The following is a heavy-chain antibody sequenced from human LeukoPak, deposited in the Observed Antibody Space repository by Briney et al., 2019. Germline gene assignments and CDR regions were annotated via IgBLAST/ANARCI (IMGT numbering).Heavy chain of an antibody. CDR3: ARGTRNDFWSGYGSWGYYYYYGMDV. CDR1: GFTFSSYA. J-gene: IGHJ6*02. D-gene: IGHD3-3*01. Sequence: QPGGSLRLSCAASGFTFSSYAMHRVRQAPGKGLEYVSAISSNGGSTYYANSVKGRFTISRDNSKNTLYLQMGSLRAEDMAVYYCARGTRNDFWSGYGSWGYYYYYGMDVWGQGTTVTVSS. V-gene: IGHV3-64*01. CDR2: ISSNGGST.